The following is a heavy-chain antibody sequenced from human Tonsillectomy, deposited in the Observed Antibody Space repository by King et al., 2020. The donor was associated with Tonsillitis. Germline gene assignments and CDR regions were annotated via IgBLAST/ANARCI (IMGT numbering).Heavy chain of an antibody. V-gene: IGHV1-18*01. D-gene: IGHD3-10*01. CDR2: ISANNGDT. J-gene: IGHJ3*02. CDR3: ARVGGFGAFDI. CDR1: GYTFTNYA. Sequence: VQLVQSGAEVKEPGASVKVSCEASGYTFTNYAFGWVRQAPGQGLEWMGWISANNGDTNYAQKLQGRVTMTTDTSTRTAYMELRSLISDDTAVYYCARVGGFGAFDIWGPGTMVTVSS.